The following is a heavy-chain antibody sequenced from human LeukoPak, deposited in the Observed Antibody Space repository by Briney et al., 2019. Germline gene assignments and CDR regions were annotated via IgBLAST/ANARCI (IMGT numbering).Heavy chain of an antibody. CDR3: ARPNITSYYDSRGYDAFDV. V-gene: IGHV5-51*01. D-gene: IGHD3-22*01. Sequence: RGESLKISCKGSGYRFNAYWIAWVRQLPGKGLEWMGIIYPGDSDTRYRPSFKGQVTISADKSVRTAYLQWSSLKASDTAMYYGARPNITSYYDSRGYDAFDVWGQGTMVTVSS. CDR2: IYPGDSDT. CDR1: GYRFNAYW. J-gene: IGHJ3*01.